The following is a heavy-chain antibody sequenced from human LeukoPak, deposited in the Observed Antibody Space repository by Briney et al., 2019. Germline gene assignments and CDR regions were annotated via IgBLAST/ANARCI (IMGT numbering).Heavy chain of an antibody. D-gene: IGHD5-18*01. J-gene: IGHJ4*02. V-gene: IGHV4-34*01. Sequence: PSETLSLTCAVYGRSFSGYYWTWIRQTPGKGLEWIGEINHSGSTNYNPSLKSRVTISVDTSKNQFSLKLSSVTAADTAVYYCARLPGPAAMVNGPWGQGTLVTVSS. CDR1: GRSFSGYY. CDR3: ARLPGPAAMVNGP. CDR2: INHSGST.